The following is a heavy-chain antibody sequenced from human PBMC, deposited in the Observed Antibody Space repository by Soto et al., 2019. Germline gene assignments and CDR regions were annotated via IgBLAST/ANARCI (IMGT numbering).Heavy chain of an antibody. CDR1: GYTFTSYG. Sequence: QVHLVQSGPEVKMPGASLKVSCKASGYTFTSYGITWVRQAPGQGLEWMGWINGYNGHTKYVQKLQVRVTMTTDTSTSTAFMELRSLRSDDTAVYYCARYFVNDYGDPGWLDPWGQGTLVTVSS. J-gene: IGHJ5*02. D-gene: IGHD4-17*01. CDR2: INGYNGHT. V-gene: IGHV1-18*01. CDR3: ARYFVNDYGDPGWLDP.